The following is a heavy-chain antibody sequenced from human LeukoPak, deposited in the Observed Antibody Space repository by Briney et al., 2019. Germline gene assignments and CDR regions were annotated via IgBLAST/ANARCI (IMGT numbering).Heavy chain of an antibody. D-gene: IGHD3/OR15-3a*01. J-gene: IGHJ4*02. CDR3: GRRPAVDGPIDN. CDR1: GGSVHRSF. Sequence: SETLSLTCVVSGGSVHRSFWTWVRQPPGKGLEWIGRIYSSGTTDYSPSLKSRLTIAIDTSKNQFSLRLASVTAADTAVYYCGRRPAVDGPIDNWGQGIPVAVSS. V-gene: IGHV4-59*02. CDR2: IYSSGTT.